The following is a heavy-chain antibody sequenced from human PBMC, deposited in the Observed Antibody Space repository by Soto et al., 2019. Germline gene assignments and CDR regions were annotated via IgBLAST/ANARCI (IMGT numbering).Heavy chain of an antibody. CDR1: GFDFSSYD. V-gene: IGHV3-23*01. D-gene: IGHD2-8*01. CDR2: ISGSGDSA. J-gene: IGHJ3*02. Sequence: EVQLLESGGGLVQPGGSLRLSCAASGFDFSSYDMSWVRQAPGKGLEWVSGISGSGDSAYYADSVRGRFTISRDNSKDTLYVQMNSLRNEDTAIYYCAKEADAWTNGYFEIWGQWTVVTVSS. CDR3: AKEADAWTNGYFEI.